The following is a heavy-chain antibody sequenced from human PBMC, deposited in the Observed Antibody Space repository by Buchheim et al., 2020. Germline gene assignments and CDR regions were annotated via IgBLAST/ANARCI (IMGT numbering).Heavy chain of an antibody. CDR3: AKVGSLVRGIIINYFDY. D-gene: IGHD3-10*01. Sequence: EVQLVESGGGLIQPGGSLRLSCAASGFTFSRYWMHWVRQVPGKGLVWVSRISSDGSGITYADSVKGRFTISRDNSNNTLHLQMNSLRAEDTAIYYCAKVGSLVRGIIINYFDYWGQGTL. V-gene: IGHV3-74*01. J-gene: IGHJ4*02. CDR1: GFTFSRYW. CDR2: ISSDGSGI.